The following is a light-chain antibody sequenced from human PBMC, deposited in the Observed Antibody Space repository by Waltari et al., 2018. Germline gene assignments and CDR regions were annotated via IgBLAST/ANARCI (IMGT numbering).Light chain of an antibody. V-gene: IGLV2-8*01. Sequence: QSALTQPPSASGSPGQSVTISCTGTSSDVGGYNYVSWYQQHPGKAPKLMIYEVSKRPSGVPDRFSGSKSGNTASLTVSGLQAEDEADYYCSSDAGSNKLVFGGGT. CDR1: SSDVGGYNY. J-gene: IGLJ2*01. CDR3: SSDAGSNKLV. CDR2: EVS.